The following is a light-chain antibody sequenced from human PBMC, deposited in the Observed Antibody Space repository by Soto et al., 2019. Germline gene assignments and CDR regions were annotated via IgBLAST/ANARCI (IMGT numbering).Light chain of an antibody. Sequence: QSAPTQPRSVSGSPGQSVIISCTRTSSDVGGYEYVSWFQQSPDKAPKLIIYDVNNRPSGVPDRFSGSKSGNTASLTISGLQAEDEADYYCCSYAGTYTPVVFGGGTKLTVL. CDR2: DVN. CDR3: CSYAGTYTPVV. CDR1: SSDVGGYEY. V-gene: IGLV2-11*01. J-gene: IGLJ2*01.